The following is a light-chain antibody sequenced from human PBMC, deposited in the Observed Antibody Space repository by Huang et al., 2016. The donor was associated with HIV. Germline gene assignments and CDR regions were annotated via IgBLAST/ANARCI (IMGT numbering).Light chain of an antibody. Sequence: EIVLTQSPATLSLSPGERATLSCRASQSVSSYLAWCQQKPGQAPRLLNYDAANRATGIPARCSGSGSGTDFTLTISSLEPEDFAVYYCQQRSNWPTFGPGTKVDIK. V-gene: IGKV3-11*01. J-gene: IGKJ3*01. CDR2: DAA. CDR1: QSVSSY. CDR3: QQRSNWPT.